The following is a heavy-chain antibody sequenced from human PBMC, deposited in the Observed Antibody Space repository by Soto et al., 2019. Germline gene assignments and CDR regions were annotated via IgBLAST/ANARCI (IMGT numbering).Heavy chain of an antibody. CDR2: IYSGGNT. Sequence: EVQLVESGGGLVQPGGSLRLSCAASGFTVSSNFMNWVRQAPGKGLEWVSVIYSGGNTYYADSVKGRFTSSRHNSKNTLYLQINSLRVEASAVYYCARDNDYGSGSLDYWGQGTLVIVSS. CDR1: GFTVSSNF. V-gene: IGHV3-53*04. D-gene: IGHD3-10*01. J-gene: IGHJ4*02. CDR3: ARDNDYGSGSLDY.